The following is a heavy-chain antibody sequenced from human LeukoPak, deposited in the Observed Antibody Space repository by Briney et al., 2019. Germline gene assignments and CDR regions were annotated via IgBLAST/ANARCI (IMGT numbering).Heavy chain of an antibody. CDR3: ASGVQGTSWIAH. J-gene: IGHJ4*02. CDR2: VNIDGSSV. V-gene: IGHV3-74*01. Sequence: PGGSLRLSCATSGFTVSSNWMHWVRQAPGKGLVWVSRVNIDGSSVAYADSVKGRFTISRDNAKNILYLQMNSLRAEDTAVYFCASGVQGTSWIAHWGQGTLVTVSS. CDR1: GFTVSSNW. D-gene: IGHD2-21*01.